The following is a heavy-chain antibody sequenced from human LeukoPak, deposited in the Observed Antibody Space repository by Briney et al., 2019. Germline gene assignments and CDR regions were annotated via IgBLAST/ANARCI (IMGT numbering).Heavy chain of an antibody. V-gene: IGHV4-34*01. D-gene: IGHD5-18*01. CDR3: ARSSGNSYVKYFQH. J-gene: IGHJ1*01. CDR1: GGSFSGYY. Sequence: SETLSLTCAVYGGSFSGYYWSWIRQPPGKGLEWIGEINHSGSSNYNPSLKSRVTMSVDTSKNQFSLKLSSVTAADTAVYYCARSSGNSYVKYFQHWGQGTLVTVSS. CDR2: INHSGSS.